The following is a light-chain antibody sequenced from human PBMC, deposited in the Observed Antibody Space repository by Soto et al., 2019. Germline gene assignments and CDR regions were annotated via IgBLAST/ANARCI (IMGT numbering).Light chain of an antibody. Sequence: EIVMTQSPATLSVSPGERATISCRASQSVSSNLAWYQQKPGQAPRLLIYGASTIATGIPARFSGSGSGTEFTLTISSLQSEDFAVYYCQQYNNCPMTFGPGTKVDIK. CDR2: GAS. CDR3: QQYNNCPMT. J-gene: IGKJ3*01. CDR1: QSVSSN. V-gene: IGKV3-15*01.